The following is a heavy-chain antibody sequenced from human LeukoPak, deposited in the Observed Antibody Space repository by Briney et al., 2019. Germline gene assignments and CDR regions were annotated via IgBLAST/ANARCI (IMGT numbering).Heavy chain of an antibody. Sequence: KPSETLSLTCAVYGGSFSGYYWSWIRQPPGKGLEWIGEINHSGSTNYNPSLKSRVTISVDTSKNQFSLKLSSVTAADTAVYYCARGRVVAARLFWFDPWGQGTLVTVSS. V-gene: IGHV4-34*01. J-gene: IGHJ5*02. CDR3: ARGRVVAARLFWFDP. CDR2: INHSGST. CDR1: GGSFSGYY. D-gene: IGHD6-6*01.